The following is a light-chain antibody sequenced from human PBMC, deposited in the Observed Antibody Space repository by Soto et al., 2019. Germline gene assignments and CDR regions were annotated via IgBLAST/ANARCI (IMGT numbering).Light chain of an antibody. CDR2: NTS. Sequence: EIVLTQSPGTLSLSPGEGATVSCRVSQSINSKSLVWYQRKFGQAPRLLIYNTSSRATGIPDRFSDSGSGTDFTLSISRLEPEDFAVYYCQHYGGSFIFGPGTKVDFK. CDR3: QHYGGSFI. V-gene: IGKV3-20*01. CDR1: QSINSKS. J-gene: IGKJ3*01.